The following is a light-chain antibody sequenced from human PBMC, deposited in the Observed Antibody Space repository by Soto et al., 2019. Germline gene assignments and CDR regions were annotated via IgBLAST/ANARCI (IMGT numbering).Light chain of an antibody. Sequence: DIQMTQSPSSLSASVGDRVSITCRASQGIRNDLGWYQQKPGRAPKRLIYSTSTLESGVPSRFSGSGSGLEFTLTISSLQPEDFATYYCLQHYIYPLTFGGGTNVEIK. CDR2: STS. J-gene: IGKJ4*01. V-gene: IGKV1-17*01. CDR3: LQHYIYPLT. CDR1: QGIRND.